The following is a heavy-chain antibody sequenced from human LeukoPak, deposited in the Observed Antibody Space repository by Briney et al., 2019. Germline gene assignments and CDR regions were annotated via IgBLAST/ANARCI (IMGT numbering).Heavy chain of an antibody. Sequence: GGTLRLSCAASGLTFSNYGMAWVRQAPGKGLEWVSAISGSGESTYNADSVKGRFTISRDNSKNTLYLQMNRLRAEDTAVYYCAKDAVVTASSHWFDPWGRGTLVTVSA. V-gene: IGHV3-23*01. CDR1: GLTFSNYG. J-gene: IGHJ5*02. CDR3: AKDAVVTASSHWFDP. CDR2: ISGSGEST. D-gene: IGHD2-21*02.